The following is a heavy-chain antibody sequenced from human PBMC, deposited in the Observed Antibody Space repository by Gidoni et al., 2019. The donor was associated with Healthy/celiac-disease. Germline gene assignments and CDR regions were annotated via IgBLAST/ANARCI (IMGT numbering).Heavy chain of an antibody. J-gene: IGHJ4*02. CDR2: ISGSGGST. CDR3: AKDSGYDFWSCYYPPDVLIPAFDY. CDR1: GFTCSSKG. D-gene: IGHD3-3*01. V-gene: IGHV3-23*01. Sequence: EVQLLESGGGWVQPGGARRPAWAAWGFTCSSKGRGWVGQAPGKGLGWSASISGSGGSTYYADSVKGLFTISRDNSKNTLYLQMNSLRAEDTAVYYCAKDSGYDFWSCYYPPDVLIPAFDYLGQGTLVTVSS.